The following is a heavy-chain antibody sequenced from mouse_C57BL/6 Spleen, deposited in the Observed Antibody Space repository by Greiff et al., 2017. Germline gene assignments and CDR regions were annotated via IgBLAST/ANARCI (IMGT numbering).Heavy chain of an antibody. D-gene: IGHD2-5*01. Sequence: EVKLQESGPELVKPGASVKISCKASGYSFTDYNMHWVKQSNGKRLEWIGVINPNYGTTRYNQQFKGKATLTVDQSSSTAYMQRNSLTSEDSAVYYCATPPFYSNSWFADWGQGTLGTVSA. CDR1: GYSFTDYN. J-gene: IGHJ3*01. CDR3: ATPPFYSNSWFAD. CDR2: INPNYGTT. V-gene: IGHV1-39*01.